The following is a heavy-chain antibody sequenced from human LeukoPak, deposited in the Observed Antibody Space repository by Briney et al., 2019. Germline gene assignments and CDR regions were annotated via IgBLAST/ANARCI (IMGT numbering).Heavy chain of an antibody. CDR1: GFTFSSYA. V-gene: IGHV3-23*01. D-gene: IGHD1-26*01. Sequence: GGSLRLSCAASGFTFSSYAMSWVRQAPGKGLEWVSAISGSGDRTDYADSVKGRFTISRDNSKSTLYLQMNSLRAEDTAVYYCAKVGLGGAYYDSWGQGTLGTVSS. J-gene: IGHJ4*02. CDR2: ISGSGDRT. CDR3: AKVGLGGAYYDS.